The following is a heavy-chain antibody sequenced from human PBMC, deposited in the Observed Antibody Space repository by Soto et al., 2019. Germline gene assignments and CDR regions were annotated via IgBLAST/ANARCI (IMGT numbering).Heavy chain of an antibody. Sequence: QVQLVQSGTEVQKPGASVKVSCQAFTTHWMHWVRQAPGQGLEWMGVINPSGSRTLSAQKFQGRLTMTRDTSTSTLYMELSSLTSEDTAVYYCVRDNARQDLAWWFDPWGQGTLVTVSS. CDR2: INPSGSRT. CDR3: VRDNARQDLAWWFDP. D-gene: IGHD6-6*01. V-gene: IGHV1-46*01. J-gene: IGHJ5*02. CDR1: FTTHW.